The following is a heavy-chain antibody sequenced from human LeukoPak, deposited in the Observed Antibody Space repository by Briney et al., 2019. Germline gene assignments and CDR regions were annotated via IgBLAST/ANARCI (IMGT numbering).Heavy chain of an antibody. V-gene: IGHV3-30*03. J-gene: IGHJ6*02. CDR3: AREEQQIYYYYYGMDV. CDR1: GFTFSSYG. Sequence: GGSLRLSCAASGFTFSSYGMHWVRQAPGKGLEWVAVISYDGSNKYYADSVKGRFTISRDNSKNTLYLQMNSLRAEDTAVYYCAREEQQIYYYYYGMDVWGQGTTVTVSS. CDR2: ISYDGSNK. D-gene: IGHD6-13*01.